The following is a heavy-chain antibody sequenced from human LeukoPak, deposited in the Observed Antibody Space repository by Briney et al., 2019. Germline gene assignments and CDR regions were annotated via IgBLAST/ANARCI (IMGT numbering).Heavy chain of an antibody. J-gene: IGHJ4*02. D-gene: IGHD4-17*01. CDR1: GSTFSNYW. CDR2: ISDDGGNT. V-gene: IGHV3-74*03. CDR3: AREMNYGDYFDY. Sequence: GGSLRLSCTASGSTFSNYWMHWVRQVPGKGLLWVARISDDGGNTKFVDSVKGRFTISRDNAKNTLYLQMNSLRAEDTAVYYCAREMNYGDYFDYWGQGTLVTVSS.